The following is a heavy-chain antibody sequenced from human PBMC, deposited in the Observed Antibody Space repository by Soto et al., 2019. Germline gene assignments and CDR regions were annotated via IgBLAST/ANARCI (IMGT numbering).Heavy chain of an antibody. CDR2: ISYSGSH. J-gene: IGHJ5*02. CDR1: GGSISSYY. V-gene: IGHV4-59*01. CDR3: ARDCSIVLYRKNRSVP. Sequence: SETLSLTCTVSGGSISSYYWSWIRQPPGKGLEWIGYISYSGSHNYNPSLKSRVTIPVDTSKNRFSLELSFVTAADTAVYYCARDCSIVLYRKNRSVPCSRGTLVTVSS. D-gene: IGHD2-8*01.